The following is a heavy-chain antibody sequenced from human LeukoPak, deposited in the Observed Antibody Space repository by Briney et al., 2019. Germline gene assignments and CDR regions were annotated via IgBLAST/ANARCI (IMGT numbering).Heavy chain of an antibody. V-gene: IGHV1-2*04. CDR3: AKGWDYYYGMDV. CDR2: INPNSGGT. CDR1: GYTFTGYY. Sequence: VASVKVSCKASGYTFTGYYMHWVRQAPGQGLEWMGWINPNSGGTNYAQKFQGWVTMTRDTSISTAYMELSRLRSDDTAVYYCAKGWDYYYGMDVWGQGTTVTVSS. D-gene: IGHD5-24*01. J-gene: IGHJ6*02.